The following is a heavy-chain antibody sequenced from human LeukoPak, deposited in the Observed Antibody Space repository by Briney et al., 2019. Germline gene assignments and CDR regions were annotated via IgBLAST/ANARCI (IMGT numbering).Heavy chain of an antibody. J-gene: IGHJ4*01. CDR3: ARGVVSVAGYFEY. V-gene: IGHV4-59*01. D-gene: IGHD6-19*01. CDR2: IYYSGST. Sequence: SETLSLTWTVSGGSISSYYWSWIRQPPGKGLEWMGYIYYSGSTNYNPSLQSRVTISVDTSNNHVSLKRSSVTAADTAVYYCARGVVSVAGYFEYWGHGNLVTVSP. CDR1: GGSISSYY.